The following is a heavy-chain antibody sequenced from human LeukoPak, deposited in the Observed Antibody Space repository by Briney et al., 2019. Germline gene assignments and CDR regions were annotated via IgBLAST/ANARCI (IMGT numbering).Heavy chain of an antibody. CDR3: ARVGSDGSYFDY. J-gene: IGHJ4*02. CDR1: VGSISNYY. Sequence: SETLSLTCTVSVGSISNYYWSSIPQPARRGLEGIGRVYFIGNTNYNPSLRCRVAMSVDTSKNQLSLNLTSVTAAAPAVYYCARVGSDGSYFDYWGEGPLVTVSS. CDR2: VYFIGNT. D-gene: IGHD1-26*01. V-gene: IGHV4-4*07.